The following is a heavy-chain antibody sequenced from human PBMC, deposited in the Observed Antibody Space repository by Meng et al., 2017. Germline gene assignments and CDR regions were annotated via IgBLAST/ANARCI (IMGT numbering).Heavy chain of an antibody. CDR3: ARAKYSSSWYEYYYGRDV. CDR1: GGSVSSGSYY. CDR2: IYYSGST. D-gene: IGHD6-13*01. Sequence: SETLSLTCTVSGGSVSSGSYYWSWIRQPPGKGLEWIGYIYYSGSTNYNPSLKSRVTISVDTSKTQFSLKLSAVTAADTAVYYCARAKYSSSWYEYYYGRDVWGQGTTVTVSS. V-gene: IGHV4-61*01. J-gene: IGHJ6*02.